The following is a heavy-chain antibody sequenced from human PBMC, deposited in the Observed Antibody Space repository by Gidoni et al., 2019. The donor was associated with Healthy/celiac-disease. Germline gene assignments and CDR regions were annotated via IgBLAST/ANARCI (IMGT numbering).Heavy chain of an antibody. J-gene: IGHJ5*02. CDR3: ARGIVVPAAIYHDNWFDP. D-gene: IGHD2-2*01. Sequence: QMQLVQSGAEVKKPGASVQVSCKSSGYTFTSYDINCVRQATGQGLEWMGWMNPNSGNTGYAQKFQGRVTMTRNNSISTAYMVLSSLRSEDTAVYYCARGIVVPAAIYHDNWFDPWGQGTLVTVSS. CDR2: MNPNSGNT. V-gene: IGHV1-8*01. CDR1: GYTFTSYD.